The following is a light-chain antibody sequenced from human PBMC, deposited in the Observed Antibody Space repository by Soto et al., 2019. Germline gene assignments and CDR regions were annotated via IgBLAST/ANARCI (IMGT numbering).Light chain of an antibody. Sequence: DIQMTQSPSTLSASVGDRVTITCRASQSISSWLAWYQQKPGKAPELLIYKASILESGVPSRFSGSGSGTEFTLTISSLQPDDFANYYCQQYNSYSRTFGQGTKVEIK. J-gene: IGKJ1*01. CDR2: KAS. CDR3: QQYNSYSRT. V-gene: IGKV1-5*03. CDR1: QSISSW.